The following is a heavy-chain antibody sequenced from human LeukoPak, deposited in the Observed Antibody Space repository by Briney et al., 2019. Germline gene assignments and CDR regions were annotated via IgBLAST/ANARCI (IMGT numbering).Heavy chain of an antibody. D-gene: IGHD3-22*01. J-gene: IGHJ4*02. CDR3: ARATTPMIVESYFDY. Sequence: ASVKVSCKASGGTFSSYAISWVRQAPGQGLEWMGGIIPIFGTANYAQKFQGRVTITADESTSTAYMELSSLRSEDTAVYYCARATTPMIVESYFDYWGQGTLVTVSS. V-gene: IGHV1-69*13. CDR1: GGTFSSYA. CDR2: IIPIFGTA.